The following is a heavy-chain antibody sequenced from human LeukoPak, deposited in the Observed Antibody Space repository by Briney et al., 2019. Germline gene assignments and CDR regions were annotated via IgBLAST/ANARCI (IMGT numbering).Heavy chain of an antibody. D-gene: IGHD2-21*01. CDR2: VYISGDT. J-gene: IGHJ4*02. CDR3: ARLIAEVGGGTNYFDT. CDR1: GGSVTTAHWY. V-gene: IGHV4-4*07. Sequence: SETLSLTCTVSGGSVTTAHWYWSWIRQPAGKGLDWIGRVYISGDTQYNPPLKSRVIMSLDASKNQFSLRLTSVTAADTAVYYCARLIAEVGGGTNYFDTWGQGTLVTVSS.